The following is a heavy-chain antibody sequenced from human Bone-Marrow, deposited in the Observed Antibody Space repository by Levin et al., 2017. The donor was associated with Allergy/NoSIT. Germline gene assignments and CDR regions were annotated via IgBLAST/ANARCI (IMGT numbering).Heavy chain of an antibody. CDR3: ARGGGDSIVVTKVGSLFDY. CDR1: GFTFSSYA. D-gene: IGHD3-22*01. Sequence: GGSLRLSCAASGFTFSSYAMHWVRQAPGKGLEWVAVISYDGSNKYYADSVKGRFTISRDNSKNTLYLQMNSLRAEDTAVYYCARGGGDSIVVTKVGSLFDYWGQGTLVTVSS. J-gene: IGHJ4*02. V-gene: IGHV3-30-3*01. CDR2: ISYDGSNK.